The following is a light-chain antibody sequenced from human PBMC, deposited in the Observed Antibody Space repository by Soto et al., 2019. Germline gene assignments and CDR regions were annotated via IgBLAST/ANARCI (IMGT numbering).Light chain of an antibody. CDR2: EVS. CDR3: AAWDDSLNGVV. Sequence: QSVLTQPPSASGSPGQSVTISCTGTSSDVGGYNFVSWYQQHPGKAPKLMIYEVSKRPSGVPDRFSGSKSGTSASLAISGLQSGDEADYYCAAWDDSLNGVVFGGGTKLTVL. CDR1: SSDVGGYNF. V-gene: IGLV2-8*01. J-gene: IGLJ2*01.